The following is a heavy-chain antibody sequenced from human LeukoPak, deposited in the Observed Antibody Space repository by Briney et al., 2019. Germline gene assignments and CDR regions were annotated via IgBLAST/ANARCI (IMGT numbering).Heavy chain of an antibody. V-gene: IGHV1-69*02. J-gene: IGHJ5*02. CDR2: IIPILDIT. D-gene: IGHD3-10*01. CDR1: GGTFST. Sequence: SVEVSCKVSGGTFSTFSWVRQAPGQGLEWMGRIIPILDITKYARRFQGRVTITADKSSSTAYMELSSLRSDDTAVYYCARHTGSGSYYNRFINWFDPWGQGTLVTVSS. CDR3: ARHTGSGSYYNRFINWFDP.